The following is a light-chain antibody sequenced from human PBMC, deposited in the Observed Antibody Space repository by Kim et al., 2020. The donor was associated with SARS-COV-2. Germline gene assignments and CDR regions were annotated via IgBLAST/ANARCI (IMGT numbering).Light chain of an antibody. CDR2: WAS. CDR3: QQYYSAPLT. Sequence: DIVMTQSPDSLAVSLGERATINCKSSQNILYHSDNRNYLAWYQQKPGQPPKLLIYWASTRESGVPDRFSGSGSGTDFTLTITSLQAEDVAVYYCQQYYSAPLTFGGGTKVDI. V-gene: IGKV4-1*01. J-gene: IGKJ4*01. CDR1: QNILYHSDNRNY.